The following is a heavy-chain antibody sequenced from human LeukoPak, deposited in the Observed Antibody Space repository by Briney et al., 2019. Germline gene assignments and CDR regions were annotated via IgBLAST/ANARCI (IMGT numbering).Heavy chain of an antibody. CDR2: IYTSGST. CDR1: GGSISSYY. CDR3: AREGSYRPLDY. V-gene: IGHV4-4*07. D-gene: IGHD1-26*01. Sequence: SETLSLTCTVSGGSISSYYWSWIRQPAGKGLERIGRIYTSGSTNYHPSLMSRVTMSVDTSKNQFSLNLSSVTAADTAVYYCAREGSYRPLDYWGQGTLVTVSS. J-gene: IGHJ4*02.